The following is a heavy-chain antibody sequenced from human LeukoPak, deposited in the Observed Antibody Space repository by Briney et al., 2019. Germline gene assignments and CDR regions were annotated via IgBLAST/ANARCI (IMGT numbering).Heavy chain of an antibody. V-gene: IGHV3-30*18. D-gene: IGHD6-13*01. CDR2: ISYDGSNK. J-gene: IGHJ4*02. CDR3: AKDRLSIAAAGTFFDY. Sequence: PGGSLRLSCAASGFTFSSYDMHWVRQAPGKGLEWVAVISYDGSNKYYADSVKGRFTISRDNSKNTLYLQMNSLRAEDTAVYYCAKDRLSIAAAGTFFDYWGQGTLVTVSS. CDR1: GFTFSSYD.